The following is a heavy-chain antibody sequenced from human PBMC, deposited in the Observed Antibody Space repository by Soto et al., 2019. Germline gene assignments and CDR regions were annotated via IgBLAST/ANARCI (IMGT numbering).Heavy chain of an antibody. CDR2: MYHSGIT. Sequence: SETLSLTCAVSGYSIRSGYFWGWIRQPPGKGLEWIGSMYHSGITYYNLSLKSRVTISVDTSKNQFSLKLSSVTAADTAVYYCARDQILGGWVGMDVWGQGTTVTVSS. J-gene: IGHJ6*02. CDR1: GYSIRSGYF. D-gene: IGHD3-16*01. CDR3: ARDQILGGWVGMDV. V-gene: IGHV4-38-2*02.